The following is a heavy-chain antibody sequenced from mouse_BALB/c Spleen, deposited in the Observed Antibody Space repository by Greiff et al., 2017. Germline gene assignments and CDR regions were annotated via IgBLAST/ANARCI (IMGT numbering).Heavy chain of an antibody. D-gene: IGHD1-1*01. J-gene: IGHJ3*01. CDR1: GFNIKDTY. CDR3: ASYYGSSYWFAY. Sequence: EVQLQQSGAELVKPGASVKLSCTASGFNIKDTYMHWVKQRPEQGLEWIGRIDPANGNTKYDPKFQGKATITADTSSNTAYLQLSSLTSEDTACYYCASYYGSSYWFAYWGQGTLVTVSA. V-gene: IGHV14-3*02. CDR2: IDPANGNT.